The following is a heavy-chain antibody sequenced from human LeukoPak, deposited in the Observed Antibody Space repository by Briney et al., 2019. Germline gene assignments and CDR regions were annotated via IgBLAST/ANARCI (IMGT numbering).Heavy chain of an antibody. V-gene: IGHV4-39*07. D-gene: IGHD4-17*01. CDR3: ARVARDYGAQRGAFDI. J-gene: IGHJ3*02. Sequence: SETLSLTCTVSGGSISSGGYYWSWIRQPPGKGLEWIGEINHSGSTNYNPSLKSRVTISVDTSKNQFSLKLSSVTAADTAVYYCARVARDYGAQRGAFDIWGQGTMVTVSS. CDR2: INHSGST. CDR1: GGSISSGGYY.